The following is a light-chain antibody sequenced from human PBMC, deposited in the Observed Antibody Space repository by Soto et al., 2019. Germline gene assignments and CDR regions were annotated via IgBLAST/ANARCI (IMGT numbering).Light chain of an antibody. CDR1: SSNVGAAYD. J-gene: IGLJ7*01. CDR2: GYK. CDR3: QSFDVSTRGFV. V-gene: IGLV1-40*02. Sequence: QSALTQPPSVSGAPGQRITISCTGTSSNVGAAYDVYWYQHHPGRAPRLLVYGYKNRPSGIPDRFSVSRSGTSDSLAITGLQEADDAEYYCQSFDVSTRGFVFGGGTKLTVL.